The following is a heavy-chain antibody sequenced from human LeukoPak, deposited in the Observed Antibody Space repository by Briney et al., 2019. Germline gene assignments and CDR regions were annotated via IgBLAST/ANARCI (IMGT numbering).Heavy chain of an antibody. CDR2: ISWNSGSI. J-gene: IGHJ4*02. Sequence: GRSLRLSCAASGFTFDDYAMHWVRQAPGKGLEWVSGISWNSGSIGYADSVKGRFTISRDNAKNSLYLQMNSLRAGDTAVYYCARGDSSTTVDYWGQGTLVTVSS. CDR1: GFTFDDYA. CDR3: ARGDSSTTVDY. D-gene: IGHD6-13*01. V-gene: IGHV3-9*01.